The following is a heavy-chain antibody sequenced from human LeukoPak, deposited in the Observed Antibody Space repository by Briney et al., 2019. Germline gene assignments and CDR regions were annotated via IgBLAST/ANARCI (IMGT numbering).Heavy chain of an antibody. V-gene: IGHV4-39*07. D-gene: IGHD2-21*02. CDR3: ASLVVTALQLDY. Sequence: PSETLSLTCTVSGSSISSSSYYWGWIRQPPGKGLEWIGSIYYSGSTYYNPSLKSRVTISVDTSKNQFSLKLSSVTAADMAVYYCASLVVTALQLDYWGQGTLVTVSS. J-gene: IGHJ4*02. CDR2: IYYSGST. CDR1: GSSISSSSYY.